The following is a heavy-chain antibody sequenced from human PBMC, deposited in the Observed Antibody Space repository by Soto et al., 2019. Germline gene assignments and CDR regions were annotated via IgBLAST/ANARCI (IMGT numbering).Heavy chain of an antibody. V-gene: IGHV1-18*01. D-gene: IGHD2-8*01. J-gene: IGHJ6*02. CDR2: VSGYNGDT. CDR3: AKNGQPPYYYYGMDV. CDR1: GYTFSRYG. Sequence: QGQLVQSGPEVKKPGASVKVSCKASGYTFSRYGISWVRQAPGQGLEWMGWVSGYNGDTKYAQKVQGRVTMTIDTPTYTAYMELRSLTSDDTAKYYCAKNGQPPYYYYGMDVWGQGTTVTVSS.